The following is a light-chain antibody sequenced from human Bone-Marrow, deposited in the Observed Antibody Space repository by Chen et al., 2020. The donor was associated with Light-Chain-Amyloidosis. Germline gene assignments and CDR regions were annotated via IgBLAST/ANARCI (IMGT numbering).Light chain of an antibody. CDR3: QSYQGSSQGV. CDR1: SGSIATNY. V-gene: IGLV6-57*01. J-gene: IGLJ3*02. Sequence: NFMLTQPPSVSESPGKTVIISCTRSSGSIATNYVQWYQQRPGSSPTTVIYEDDQRPSGVPDRFSGSIDRSSNSASLTISGLKTEDEADYDCQSYQGSSQGVFGGGTKLTVL. CDR2: EDD.